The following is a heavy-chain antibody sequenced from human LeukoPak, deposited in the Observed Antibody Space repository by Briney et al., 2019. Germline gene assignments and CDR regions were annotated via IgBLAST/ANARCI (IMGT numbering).Heavy chain of an antibody. CDR1: GFTVSSNY. Sequence: PGGSLRLSCAASGFTVSSNYMSWVRQAPGKGLEWVSFISSASTYTNFADSVKGRFTVSRDNAKNSLFLQMNSLRAEDTAVYYCAKFLTGQYDAFDIWGQGTMVTVSA. CDR3: AKFLTGQYDAFDI. V-gene: IGHV3-11*03. CDR2: ISSASTYT. J-gene: IGHJ3*02. D-gene: IGHD3-9*01.